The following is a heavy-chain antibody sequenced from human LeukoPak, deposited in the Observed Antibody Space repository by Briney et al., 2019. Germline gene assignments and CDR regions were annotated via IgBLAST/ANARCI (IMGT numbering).Heavy chain of an antibody. CDR2: IRTYNGNT. CDR1: GYTFTSYG. CDR3: ARGGSRVTTINILDY. D-gene: IGHD5-24*01. V-gene: IGHV1-18*01. Sequence: ASVKVSCKVSGYTFTSYGINWVRQAPGQGLEWMGWIRTYNGNTNYAQKLQGRVTMTTDTSTSTAYMELRSLRSDDTAVYYCARGGSRVTTINILDYWGQGTLVTVSS. J-gene: IGHJ4*02.